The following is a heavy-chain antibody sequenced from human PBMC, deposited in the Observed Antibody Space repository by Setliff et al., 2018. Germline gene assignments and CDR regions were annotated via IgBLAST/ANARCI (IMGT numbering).Heavy chain of an antibody. Sequence: GSLRLSCAASGFTFSSYWMSWVRQAPGKGLEWVANIKQDGSEKYYVDSVKGRFTISRDNAKNSLYLQMSSLTAEDTGVYYCVRGLHYLPVGDSWGQGTLVTVSS. CDR2: IKQDGSEK. D-gene: IGHD2-21*02. CDR1: GFTFSSYW. V-gene: IGHV3-7*01. CDR3: VRGLHYLPVGDS. J-gene: IGHJ4*02.